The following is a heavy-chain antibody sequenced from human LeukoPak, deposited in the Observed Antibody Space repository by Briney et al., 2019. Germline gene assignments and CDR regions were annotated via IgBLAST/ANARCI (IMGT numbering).Heavy chain of an antibody. Sequence: GGSLRLSCAASGFTFSSYWIHWVRQAPGKGLAWVSRIDNDGSDKIYADSVKGRFTLSRDNAKNTVYLQMNRLRAEDTAGYYCARGGFHHGFDIWGQGTMVTV. D-gene: IGHD1-14*01. CDR1: GFTFSSYW. CDR3: ARGGFHHGFDI. J-gene: IGHJ3*02. CDR2: IDNDGSDK. V-gene: IGHV3-74*01.